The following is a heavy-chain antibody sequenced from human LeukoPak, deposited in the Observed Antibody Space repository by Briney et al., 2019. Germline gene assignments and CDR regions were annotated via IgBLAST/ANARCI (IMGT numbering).Heavy chain of an antibody. V-gene: IGHV3-74*01. CDR2: INNDGSYA. CDR3: ARDRPHNWFDP. Sequence: GGSLRFSCAASGIAFSNHWMHWVRQAPGKGLEWVSWINNDGSYAVYADSVRARFTISRDNAKNTLYLQMNSLRPEDTAVYYCARDRPHNWFDPWGQGTLVTVSS. CDR1: GIAFSNHW. J-gene: IGHJ5*02.